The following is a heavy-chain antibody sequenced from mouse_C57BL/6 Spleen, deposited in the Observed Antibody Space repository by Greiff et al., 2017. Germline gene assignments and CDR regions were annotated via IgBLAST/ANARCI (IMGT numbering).Heavy chain of an antibody. D-gene: IGHD2-2*01. CDR1: GYAFSSYW. CDR2: IYPGDGDP. J-gene: IGHJ1*03. Sequence: QVQLQQSGAELVKPGASVKISCKASGYAFSSYWMNWVKQRPGKGLEWIGQIYPGDGDPNYNGKFKGKATLTADKSSSTAYMQLSSLTSEDSAVYFCARSGYDRYFDVWGTGTTVTVSS. V-gene: IGHV1-80*01. CDR3: ARSGYDRYFDV.